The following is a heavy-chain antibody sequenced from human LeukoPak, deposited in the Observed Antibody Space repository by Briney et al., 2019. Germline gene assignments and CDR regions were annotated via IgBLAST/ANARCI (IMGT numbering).Heavy chain of an antibody. CDR3: ARDHAAGWELPLNWFDY. J-gene: IGHJ5*01. CDR2: ISTYNGHT. CDR1: GYTFTNYG. D-gene: IGHD4-23*01. Sequence: ASVKVSCKASGYTFTNYGINWVRQAPGQGLEWMGWISTYNGHTNYAQKLQGRVTMTTDTSTSTAYMELRSLRSDDTAVYYCARDHAAGWELPLNWFDYWGQGTLVTVSS. V-gene: IGHV1-18*01.